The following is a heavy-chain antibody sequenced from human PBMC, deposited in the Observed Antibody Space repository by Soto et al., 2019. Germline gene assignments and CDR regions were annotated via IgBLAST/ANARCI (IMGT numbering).Heavy chain of an antibody. J-gene: IGHJ6*03. Sequence: GGSLRLSCAASGFTFSSYAMSWVRQAPGKGLEWVSAISGSGGSTYYADSVKGRFTISRDNSKNTLYLQMNSLRAEDTAVYYCARGYCSSTSCYARNSVPYYYYMDVWGKGTTVTVSS. D-gene: IGHD2-2*01. CDR1: GFTFSSYA. V-gene: IGHV3-23*01. CDR3: ARGYCSSTSCYARNSVPYYYYMDV. CDR2: ISGSGGST.